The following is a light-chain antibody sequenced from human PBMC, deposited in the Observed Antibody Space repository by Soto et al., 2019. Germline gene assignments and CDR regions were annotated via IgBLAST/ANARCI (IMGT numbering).Light chain of an antibody. V-gene: IGLV1-44*01. Sequence: QSVLTQPPSASGTPGQRVTISCSGSSSNIGSNSVNWYQQLPGTAPKLLIYSTNQRPSGVPDRFSGSKSDTSASLAISGLQSEDEADHYCAAWDDSLNGEVVFGGGTKLTVL. CDR3: AAWDDSLNGEVV. J-gene: IGLJ2*01. CDR2: STN. CDR1: SSNIGSNS.